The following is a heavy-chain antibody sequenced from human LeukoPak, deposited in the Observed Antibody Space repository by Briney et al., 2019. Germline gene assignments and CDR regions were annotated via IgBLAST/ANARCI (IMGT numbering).Heavy chain of an antibody. D-gene: IGHD5-12*01. CDR1: GYTLTELS. J-gene: IGHJ3*02. V-gene: IGHV1-24*01. CDR3: ATLGYPPFTFDT. CDR2: FDPEDGET. Sequence: ASVKVSCKVSGYTLTELSMHWVRQAPGKGLEWMGGFDPEDGETIYAQKFQGRVTMTEDTSTDTAYMELSSLKSEDTAVYYCATLGYPPFTFDTWGQGTMVTVSS.